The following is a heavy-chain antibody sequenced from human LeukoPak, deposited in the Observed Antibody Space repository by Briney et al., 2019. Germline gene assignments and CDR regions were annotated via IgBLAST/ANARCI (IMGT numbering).Heavy chain of an antibody. CDR3: ASPEASGYYAAEDY. J-gene: IGHJ4*02. V-gene: IGHV3-74*01. Sequence: GGSLRLSCAASGFTFSSYWMHWVRHAPGKGLVWVSRINSDGSSTSYADSVKGRFTISRDNAKNTLYLQMNSLRAEDTAVYYCASPEASGYYAAEDYWGQGTLVTVSS. D-gene: IGHD5-12*01. CDR1: GFTFSSYW. CDR2: INSDGSST.